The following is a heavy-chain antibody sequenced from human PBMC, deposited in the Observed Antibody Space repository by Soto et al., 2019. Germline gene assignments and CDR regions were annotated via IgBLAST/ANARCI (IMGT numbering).Heavy chain of an antibody. Sequence: QLQLQESGSGLVKPSQTLSLTCAVSGGSISSGGYSWSWIRQPPGKGLEWIGYIYHSGSTYYNPSLKGRDTIAVDRSKNQFSLKLSSVTAADTAVYFCARGGGYTFDYWGQGTLVTVSS. CDR2: IYHSGST. V-gene: IGHV4-30-2*01. J-gene: IGHJ4*02. D-gene: IGHD3-16*01. CDR3: ARGGGYTFDY. CDR1: GGSISSGGYS.